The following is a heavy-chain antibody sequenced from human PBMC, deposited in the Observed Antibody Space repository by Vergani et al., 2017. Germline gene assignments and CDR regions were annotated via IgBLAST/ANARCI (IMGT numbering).Heavy chain of an antibody. D-gene: IGHD1-7*01. CDR1: GFSLNTRGVS. CDR2: LYWNDDQ. Sequence: QITLKESGPTLVKPTQTLMLTCTFSGFSLNTRGVSVAWIRQPPGKALDWLALLYWNDDQHYSPSLNNRVTITKETSKNQVVLTITNMDYVDTGTYYCVYRKTECGTTGCFYPVYYYYYRDVWGKGTKVTVSS. CDR3: VYRKTECGTTGCFYPVYYYYYRDV. V-gene: IGHV2-5*04. J-gene: IGHJ6*03.